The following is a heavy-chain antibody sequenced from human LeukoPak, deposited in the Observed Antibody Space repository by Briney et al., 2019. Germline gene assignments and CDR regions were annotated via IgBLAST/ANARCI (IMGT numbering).Heavy chain of an antibody. V-gene: IGHV7-4-1*02. CDR1: GYTFTSYA. CDR2: INPNTGNP. D-gene: IGHD3-16*02. J-gene: IGHJ5*02. Sequence: GASVKVSCKASGYTFTSYAMNWVRQAPGQGLEWMGWINPNTGNPTYAQRFTGRFVFSLDTSVSTAYLQISSLKDQDTEVYYCARAYHSVRGLSLPDPWGQGTLVTVSS. CDR3: ARAYHSVRGLSLPDP.